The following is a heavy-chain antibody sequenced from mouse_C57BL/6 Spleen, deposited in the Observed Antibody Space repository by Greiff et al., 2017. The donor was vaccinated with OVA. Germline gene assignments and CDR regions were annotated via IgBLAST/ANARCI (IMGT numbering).Heavy chain of an antibody. Sequence: VQLKQSGPELVKPGASVKISCKASGYSFTGYYMNWVKQSPEKSLEWIGEINPSTGGTTYNQKFKAKATLTVDKSSSTAYMQLKSLTSEDSAVYYCAREDLGITTVVFDYWGQGTTLTVSS. CDR3: AREDLGITTVVFDY. D-gene: IGHD1-1*01. CDR1: GYSFTGYY. CDR2: INPSTGGT. J-gene: IGHJ2*01. V-gene: IGHV1-42*01.